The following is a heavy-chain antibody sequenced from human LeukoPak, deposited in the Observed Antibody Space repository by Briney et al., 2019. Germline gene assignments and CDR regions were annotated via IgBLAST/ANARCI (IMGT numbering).Heavy chain of an antibody. V-gene: IGHV3-23*01. CDR2: ISGSGTNT. CDR3: AGGRRIGTNSYYFDY. Sequence: PGGSLRLSCAASGFTFSTYAITWVRQAPGRGLEWLSSISGSGTNTHNADSVRGRFTISRDNSKNTVYLQMNSLRAEDTAIYFCAGGRRIGTNSYYFDYWGQGALVTVSS. CDR1: GFTFSTYA. D-gene: IGHD1-26*01. J-gene: IGHJ4*02.